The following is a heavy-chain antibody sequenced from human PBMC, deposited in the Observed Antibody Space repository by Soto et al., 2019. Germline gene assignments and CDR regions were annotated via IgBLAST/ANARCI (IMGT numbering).Heavy chain of an antibody. D-gene: IGHD5-18*01. Sequence: QVQLVQSGAEVKKPGSSVKVSCKASGGTFSSYAISWVRQAPGQGLEWMGGIIPIFGTANYAQKFQGRVTITADESTSTGYMELSSLRSEDTAVYYCAIRSGYSYGPGRTYFDYWGQGTLVTVSS. CDR1: GGTFSSYA. J-gene: IGHJ4*02. V-gene: IGHV1-69*01. CDR3: AIRSGYSYGPGRTYFDY. CDR2: IIPIFGTA.